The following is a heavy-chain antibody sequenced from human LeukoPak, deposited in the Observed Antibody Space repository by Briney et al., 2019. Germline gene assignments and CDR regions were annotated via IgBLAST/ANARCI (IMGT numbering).Heavy chain of an antibody. J-gene: IGHJ2*01. CDR1: AFTFSSYA. D-gene: IGHD6-19*01. CDR3: AKPLRESSGREYFDG. Sequence: GGSLRLSCAASAFTFSSYAMSWVRQAPGKGLEWVSGVSGSGGSTYYADSVKGRFTISRDNSKHTLYLQLNSLRVEDTAEYYCAKPLRESSGREYFDGWGRGTLVTVSS. CDR2: VSGSGGST. V-gene: IGHV3-23*01.